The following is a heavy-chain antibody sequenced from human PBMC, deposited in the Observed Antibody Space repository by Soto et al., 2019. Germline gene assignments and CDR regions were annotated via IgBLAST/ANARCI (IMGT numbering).Heavy chain of an antibody. V-gene: IGHV4-61*01. CDR3: ARVHRLRFLEWLTTGFDY. D-gene: IGHD3-3*01. CDR2: IYYSGST. CDR1: VGSVSSGSYD. Sequence: PSETLSLTCTFSVGSVSSGSYDWSWIRQPPGKGLEWIGYIYYSGSTNYNPSLKSRVTISVDTSKNQFSLKLSSVTAADTAVYYCARVHRLRFLEWLTTGFDYWGQGTMVTVSS. J-gene: IGHJ4*02.